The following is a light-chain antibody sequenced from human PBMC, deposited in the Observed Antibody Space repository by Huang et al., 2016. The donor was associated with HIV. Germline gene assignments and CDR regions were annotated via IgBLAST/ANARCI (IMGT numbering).Light chain of an antibody. CDR2: ATS. CDR3: QQRSGWPPT. J-gene: IGKJ4*01. Sequence: EIVLTQSPDTLSLSPGARATLSCRASQSVGSYLSWYQQRPGQAPKLLIYATSYRATGVPARFSGSGSGSDFALSINNLETDDFVVYYCQQRSGWPPTFGGGTKVEL. V-gene: IGKV3-11*01. CDR1: QSVGSY.